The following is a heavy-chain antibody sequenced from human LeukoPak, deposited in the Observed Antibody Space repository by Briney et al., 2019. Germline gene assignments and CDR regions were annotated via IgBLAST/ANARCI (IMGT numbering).Heavy chain of an antibody. CDR1: GYTLTELS. D-gene: IGHD3-10*01. V-gene: IGHV1-24*01. CDR3: ASANRGSGLGFDY. CDR2: FDPEDGET. J-gene: IGHJ4*02. Sequence: ASVKVSCKVSGYTLTELSMHWVRQAPGKGSEGMGGFDPEDGETIYAQKFQGRVTMTEDTSTDTAYMELSSLRSEDTAVYYCASANRGSGLGFDYWGQGTLVTVSS.